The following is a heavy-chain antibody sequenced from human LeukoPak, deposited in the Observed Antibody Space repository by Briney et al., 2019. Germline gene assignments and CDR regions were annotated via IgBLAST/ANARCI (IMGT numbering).Heavy chain of an antibody. J-gene: IGHJ4*02. CDR1: GFTFSSYG. Sequence: AGGSLRLSCAASGFTFSSYGMHWVRQAPGKGLEWVAVISYDGSNKYYADSVKGRFTISRDNSKNTLYLQMNSLRAEDTAVYYCAKWKTYYDILTGYYSAPGVDYWGQGTLVTVSS. CDR3: AKWKTYYDILTGYYSAPGVDY. V-gene: IGHV3-30*18. D-gene: IGHD3-9*01. CDR2: ISYDGSNK.